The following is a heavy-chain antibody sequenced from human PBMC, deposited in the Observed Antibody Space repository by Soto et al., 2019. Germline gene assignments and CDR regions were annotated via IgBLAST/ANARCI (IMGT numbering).Heavy chain of an antibody. CDR3: ARGPTDYYDNSANYFLDY. Sequence: QVQLVQSGAEVNKPGASVKDSCKASGYTFITYGVSWVRQAPGQGLDWLGWISTYNGNTRYAERLQGRVTMTTDTTTNTAYMELRNLRSDDTAVYYCARGPTDYYDNSANYFLDYWGQGTLVTVSS. J-gene: IGHJ4*02. V-gene: IGHV1-18*01. CDR1: GYTFITYG. D-gene: IGHD3-22*01. CDR2: ISTYNGNT.